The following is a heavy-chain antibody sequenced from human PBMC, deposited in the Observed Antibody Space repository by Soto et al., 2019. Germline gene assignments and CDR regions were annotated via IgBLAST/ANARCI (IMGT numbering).Heavy chain of an antibody. J-gene: IGHJ6*02. CDR3: ARAVGVAGPYYYYGMDV. Sequence: GASVKVSCKASGYTFTSYYMHWVRQAPGQGLEWMGIINPSGGSTSYAQKFQGRVTMTRDTSTSTVYMELSSLRSEDTAVYYCARAVGVAGPYYYYGMDVWGQGTTVTVSS. CDR2: INPSGGST. V-gene: IGHV1-46*01. CDR1: GYTFTSYY. D-gene: IGHD6-19*01.